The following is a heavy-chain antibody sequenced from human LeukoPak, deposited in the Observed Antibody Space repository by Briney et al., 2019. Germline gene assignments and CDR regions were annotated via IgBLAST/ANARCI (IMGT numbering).Heavy chain of an antibody. CDR1: GGTFSSYA. J-gene: IGHJ2*01. D-gene: IGHD2-2*01. CDR3: AVTKSYWYFDL. Sequence: ASVKVSCKASGGTFSSYAISWVRQAPGQGLEWMGRIIPILGIANYAQKFQGRVTITADKSTSTAYMELSSLRSEDTAVYYCAVTKSYWYFDLWGRGTLVTVSS. V-gene: IGHV1-69*04. CDR2: IIPILGIA.